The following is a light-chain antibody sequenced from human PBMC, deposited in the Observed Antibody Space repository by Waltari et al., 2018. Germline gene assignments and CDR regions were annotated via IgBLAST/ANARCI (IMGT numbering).Light chain of an antibody. CDR2: AAS. J-gene: IGKJ1*01. CDR3: QQSYSTPRT. V-gene: IGKV1-39*01. Sequence: DIQMTQSPSSLSASVGERVTITCRASQSISSYLNWYQHKPGRAPKLLIYAASSLQSGVPSRFSGSGSGTDFTLTISSLQPEDFATHYCQQSYSTPRTFGQGTKVEIK. CDR1: QSISSY.